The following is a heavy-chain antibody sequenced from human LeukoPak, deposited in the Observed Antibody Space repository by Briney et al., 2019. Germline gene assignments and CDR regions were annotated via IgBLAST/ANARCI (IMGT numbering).Heavy chain of an antibody. CDR1: RFTFSNYG. V-gene: IGHV3-48*01. Sequence: GGSLRLSCAASRFTFSNYGVNWVRQAPGKGLEWVSYINSRSSTIYYADSVRGRFTISRDNAKNSLYLQMDSLKAEDTAIYYCAREVGTPQAFDIWGQGAMVTVSS. D-gene: IGHD1-26*01. CDR2: INSRSSTI. CDR3: AREVGTPQAFDI. J-gene: IGHJ3*02.